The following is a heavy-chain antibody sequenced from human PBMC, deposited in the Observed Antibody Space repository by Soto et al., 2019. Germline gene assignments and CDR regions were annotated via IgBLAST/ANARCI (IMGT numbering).Heavy chain of an antibody. V-gene: IGHV4-30-2*01. CDR3: ARLPDY. CDR2: MYHSGST. J-gene: IGHJ4*02. D-gene: IGHD2-2*01. CDR1: GGSISSGGYS. Sequence: PSETLSLTCAVSGGSISSGGYSWSWIRQPTGKGLEWIGYMYHSGSTYYNPSLKSRVTISIDRSKNQFSLKLSSVTAADTAVYYCARLPDYWGQGIRVTVSS.